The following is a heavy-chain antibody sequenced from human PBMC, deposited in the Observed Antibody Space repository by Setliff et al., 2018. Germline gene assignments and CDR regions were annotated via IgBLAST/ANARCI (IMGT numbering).Heavy chain of an antibody. D-gene: IGHD2-2*01. CDR1: GYTFTVYT. V-gene: IGHV1-8*02. CDR3: ARPQYCSSTSCYEDY. J-gene: IGHJ4*02. Sequence: ASVKVSCKVSGYTFTVYTMSWVRQATGQGLEWMGWMNPNSGNTGYAQKFQGRVTISVDTSKNQFSLKLSSVTAADTAVYYCARPQYCSSTSCYEDYWGQGTLVTVS. CDR2: MNPNSGNT.